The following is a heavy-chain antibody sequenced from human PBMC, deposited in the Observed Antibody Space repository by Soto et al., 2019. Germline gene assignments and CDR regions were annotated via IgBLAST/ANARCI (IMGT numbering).Heavy chain of an antibody. J-gene: IGHJ4*02. CDR2: IDGSGRNT. Sequence: GGSLRLSCAASGFTFSSYAMSWVRQAPGKGLEWVSGIDGSGRNTYYADSVKGRFTISRDNSKNTLSVQMDSLRVEDTALYYCAKDGGSVCSGGTCYFQAPDYWGQGTLVTVSS. V-gene: IGHV3-23*01. CDR3: AKDGGSVCSGGTCYFQAPDY. D-gene: IGHD2-15*01. CDR1: GFTFSSYA.